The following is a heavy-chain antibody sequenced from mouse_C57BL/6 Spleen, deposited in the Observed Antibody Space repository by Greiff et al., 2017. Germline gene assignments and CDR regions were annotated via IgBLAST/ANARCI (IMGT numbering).Heavy chain of an antibody. CDR3: AREDDYDAY. J-gene: IGHJ2*01. Sequence: EVQLVESGGGLVKPGGSLKLSCAASGFTFSSYAMSWVRQTPEKRLEWVATISDGGSYTYYPDNVKGRFTISRDNAKNNLYLQMSHLKSEDTAMYYCAREDDYDAYWGQGTTLTVSS. V-gene: IGHV5-4*01. CDR2: ISDGGSYT. CDR1: GFTFSSYA. D-gene: IGHD2-4*01.